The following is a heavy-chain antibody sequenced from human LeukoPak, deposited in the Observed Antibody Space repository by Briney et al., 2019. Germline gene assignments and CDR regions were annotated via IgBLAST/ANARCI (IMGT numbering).Heavy chain of an antibody. CDR2: ISGSGGST. D-gene: IGHD3-22*01. Sequence: GGSLRLSCAASGFTFSSYGMSWVRQAPGKGLEWVSAISGSGGSTYYADSVKGRFTISRDNSKNTLYLQMNSLRAEDTAVYYCAKDVVVTGDAFDIWGQGTMVTVSS. CDR1: GFTFSSYG. V-gene: IGHV3-23*01. CDR3: AKDVVVTGDAFDI. J-gene: IGHJ3*02.